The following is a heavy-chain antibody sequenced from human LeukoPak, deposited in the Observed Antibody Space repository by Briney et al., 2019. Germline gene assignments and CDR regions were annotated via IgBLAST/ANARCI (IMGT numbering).Heavy chain of an antibody. CDR3: ARTGYYYGSGSYTGSDP. CDR1: GFTFSSYE. V-gene: IGHV3-48*03. CDR2: ISSSGSTI. Sequence: GGSLRLSCAASGFTFSSYETNWVRQAPGEGLEWVSYISSSGSTIYYADSVKGRFTISRDNAKNSLYLQMNSLRAEDTAVYYCARTGYYYGSGSYTGSDPWGQGTLVTVSS. D-gene: IGHD3-10*01. J-gene: IGHJ5*02.